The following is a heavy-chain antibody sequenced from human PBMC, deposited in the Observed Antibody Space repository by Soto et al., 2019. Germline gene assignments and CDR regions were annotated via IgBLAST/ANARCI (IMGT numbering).Heavy chain of an antibody. D-gene: IGHD2-8*01. CDR1: GYTFTYYA. CDR2: INTDNGNT. CDR3: ARQGDSRILRDTFDI. J-gene: IGHJ3*02. Sequence: QVQLVQSGAEVKQPGASVKVSCKSSGYTFTYYAMHWVRQAPGQGLEWLGWINTDNGNTAFSQKFQGRVSITMDTSASTAYVDLSSLISEDTAVYYCARQGDSRILRDTFDIWGQGTLVTVAS. V-gene: IGHV1-3*04.